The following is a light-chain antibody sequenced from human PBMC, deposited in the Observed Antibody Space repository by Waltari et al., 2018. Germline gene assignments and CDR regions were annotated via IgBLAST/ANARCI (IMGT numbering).Light chain of an antibody. CDR1: RSNIGNNS. Sequence: QSVLTQPPSASGPPGQRVTISCSGRRSNIGNNSVNWYQQLPRTAPKLLMYNTNQRPSGVPDRFSGSRSGTSASLAISGLQSEDEGDYYCSSWDDSLNGPAFGGGTKVTVL. J-gene: IGLJ3*02. V-gene: IGLV1-44*01. CDR2: NTN. CDR3: SSWDDSLNGPA.